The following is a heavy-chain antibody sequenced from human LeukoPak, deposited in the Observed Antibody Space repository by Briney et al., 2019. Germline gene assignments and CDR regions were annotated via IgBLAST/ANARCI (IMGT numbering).Heavy chain of an antibody. D-gene: IGHD3-22*01. CDR3: ARVLYYYDSSGPFGY. V-gene: IGHV1-46*01. J-gene: IGHJ4*02. CDR1: GYTFTSYY. Sequence: GASVKVSCKASGYTFTSYYMHWVRQAPGQGLEWMGIINPSGGSTSYAQKFQGRVTMTRDMSTSTVYMELSSLRSEDTAVYYCARVLYYYDSSGPFGYWGQGTLVTVSS. CDR2: INPSGGST.